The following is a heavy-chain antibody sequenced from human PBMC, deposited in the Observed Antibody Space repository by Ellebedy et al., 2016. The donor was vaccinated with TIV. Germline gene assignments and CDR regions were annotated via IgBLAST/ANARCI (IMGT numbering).Heavy chain of an antibody. J-gene: IGHJ4*02. Sequence: MPSETLSLTCTVSGGSISSSSYSWGWIRQPPGQGLEWFGSIYYSGSTYYNPSLKSRVTISVDTYKNQFSLKLSSVTAADTAVYSCSTLDTGSGWYYFDYWGQGTLVTVSS. D-gene: IGHD6-19*01. CDR2: IYYSGST. V-gene: IGHV4-39*01. CDR1: GGSISSSSYS. CDR3: STLDTGSGWYYFDY.